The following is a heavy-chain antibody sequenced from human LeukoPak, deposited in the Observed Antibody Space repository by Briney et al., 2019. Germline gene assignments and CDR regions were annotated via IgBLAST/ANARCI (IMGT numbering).Heavy chain of an antibody. D-gene: IGHD5-24*01. CDR1: GYTFTSNG. Sequence: ASVKVSCKASGYTFTSNGISWVRQAPGKRVEWMGWISANSGNTKYAQKMQGRVTMTTETSSSTAYMELRNLRSDDTAVYYCARDKNYRLDYWGQGTLVTVSS. CDR2: ISANSGNT. CDR3: ARDKNYRLDY. J-gene: IGHJ4*02. V-gene: IGHV1-18*01.